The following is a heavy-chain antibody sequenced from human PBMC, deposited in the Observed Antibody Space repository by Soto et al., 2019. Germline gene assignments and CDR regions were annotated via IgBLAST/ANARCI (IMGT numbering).Heavy chain of an antibody. D-gene: IGHD4-17*01. Sequence: SETLSLTCPFSGCSISSGDYYWSWIRQPPGKGLEWIGYIYYSGSTYYNPSLKSRVTISVDTSKNQFSLKLSSVTAADTAVYYCARDYGDYVFDYWGQGTLVTVSS. J-gene: IGHJ4*02. CDR3: ARDYGDYVFDY. CDR2: IYYSGST. V-gene: IGHV4-30-4*01. CDR1: GCSISSGDYY.